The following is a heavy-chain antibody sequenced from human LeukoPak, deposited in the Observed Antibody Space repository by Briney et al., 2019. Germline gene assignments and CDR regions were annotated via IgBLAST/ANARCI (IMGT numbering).Heavy chain of an antibody. Sequence: GGSLRLSCAASGFTFSSYGMHWVRQAPGKGLEWVANIKQDGSEKYYVDSVKGRFTISRDNAKNSLYLQMNSLRAEDTAVYYCARNLGGYYVYYFDYWGQGTLVTVSS. CDR2: IKQDGSEK. J-gene: IGHJ4*02. D-gene: IGHD3-22*01. CDR3: ARNLGGYYVYYFDY. V-gene: IGHV3-7*01. CDR1: GFTFSSYG.